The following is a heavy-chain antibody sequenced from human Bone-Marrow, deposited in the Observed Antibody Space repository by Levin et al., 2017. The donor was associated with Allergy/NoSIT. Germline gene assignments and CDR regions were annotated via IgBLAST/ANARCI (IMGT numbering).Heavy chain of an antibody. J-gene: IGHJ3*02. CDR2: IKQDGSEK. D-gene: IGHD5-12*01. CDR3: ARDKGSGYGLDAFDI. Sequence: PGGSLRLSCAASGFTFSSYWMSWVRQAPGKGLEWVANIKQDGSEKYYVDSVKGRFTISRDNAKNSLYLQMNSLRAEDTAVYYCARDKGSGYGLDAFDIWGQGTMVTVSS. CDR1: GFTFSSYW. V-gene: IGHV3-7*04.